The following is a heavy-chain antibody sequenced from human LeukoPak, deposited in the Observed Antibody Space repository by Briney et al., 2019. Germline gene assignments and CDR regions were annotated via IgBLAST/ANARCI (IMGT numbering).Heavy chain of an antibody. V-gene: IGHV1-8*01. J-gene: IGHJ3*02. CDR2: MNPNSGNT. D-gene: IGHD3-3*01. CDR1: GYIFTSYD. CDR3: ASGSTYYDFWSGYPRHNDAFDI. Sequence: ASVTVSCKASGYIFTSYDINWVRQATGQGLEWMGWMNPNSGNTGYAQKFQGRVTMTRNTSISTAYMELSSLRSEDTAVYYCASGSTYYDFWSGYPRHNDAFDIWGQGTMVTVSS.